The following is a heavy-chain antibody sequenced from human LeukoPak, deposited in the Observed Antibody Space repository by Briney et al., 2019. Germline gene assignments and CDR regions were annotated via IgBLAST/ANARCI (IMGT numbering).Heavy chain of an antibody. CDR2: ISHDGSNI. J-gene: IGHJ5*02. Sequence: PGRSLRLSCAASGFAFSYYGMHWVRHAPGKGLEWVAVISHDGSNIHYGDFVKGRFTISRDNSKDTVYLQMSNLRAEDTAVYYCAKDPYRVVVATGNYLDPWGQGTLVTVSA. CDR3: AKDPYRVVVATGNYLDP. CDR1: GFAFSYYG. V-gene: IGHV3-30*18. D-gene: IGHD2-15*01.